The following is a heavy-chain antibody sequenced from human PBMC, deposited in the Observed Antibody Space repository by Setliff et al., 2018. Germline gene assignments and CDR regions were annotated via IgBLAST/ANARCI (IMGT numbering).Heavy chain of an antibody. CDR3: ARESRYGGYMDV. J-gene: IGHJ6*03. CDR1: GGSFSGYY. V-gene: IGHV4-34*01. D-gene: IGHD3-16*01. Sequence: PSETLSLTCAVYGGSFSGYYWSWIRQPPGKGLEWIGEINHSGSTNYNPSLKSRVTISVDTSKNQFSLKLSSVTAADTAAYYCARESRYGGYMDVWGKGTTVTVSS. CDR2: INHSGST.